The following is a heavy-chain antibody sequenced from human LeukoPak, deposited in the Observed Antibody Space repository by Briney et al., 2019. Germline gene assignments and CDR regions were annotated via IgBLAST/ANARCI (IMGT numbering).Heavy chain of an antibody. J-gene: IGHJ4*02. D-gene: IGHD3-22*01. Sequence: ASVKVSCKASGGTFSSYAISWVRQAPGQGLEWMGGIIPIFGTANYAQKFQGRVTITTDESTSTAYMELSSLRSEDTAVYYCASFYDSRGYYSQAYWGQGALVTVSS. CDR2: IIPIFGTA. CDR3: ASFYDSRGYYSQAY. CDR1: GGTFSSYA. V-gene: IGHV1-69*05.